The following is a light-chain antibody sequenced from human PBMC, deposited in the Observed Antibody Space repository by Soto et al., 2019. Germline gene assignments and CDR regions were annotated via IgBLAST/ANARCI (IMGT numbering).Light chain of an antibody. CDR1: QSVSSN. J-gene: IGKJ1*01. CDR3: QQRSNWPWT. CDR2: DAS. V-gene: IGKV3-11*01. Sequence: EIGFSQSPCTLSLSPGERATLSCRASQSVSSNLAWYQQKPGQAPRLLMYDASDRATGIPARFSGSGSGTDFTLTISSLEPEDFAVYYCQQRSNWPWTFGQGTKVDIK.